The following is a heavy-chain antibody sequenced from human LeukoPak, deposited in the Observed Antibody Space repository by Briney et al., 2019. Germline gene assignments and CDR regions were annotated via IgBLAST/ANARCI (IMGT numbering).Heavy chain of an antibody. Sequence: ASVKVSCKASGYTFTSYDINWVRQATGQGLEWMGWMNPNSGNTGYAQKFQGRVTMTRNTSISTAYMELSSLRSEDTAVYYCAKAYSSGWYPPDYWGQGTLVTVSS. V-gene: IGHV1-8*01. CDR1: GYTFTSYD. CDR2: MNPNSGNT. J-gene: IGHJ4*02. D-gene: IGHD6-19*01. CDR3: AKAYSSGWYPPDY.